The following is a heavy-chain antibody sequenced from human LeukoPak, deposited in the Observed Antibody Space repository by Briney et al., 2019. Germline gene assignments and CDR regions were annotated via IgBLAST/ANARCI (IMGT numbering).Heavy chain of an antibody. V-gene: IGHV1-8*01. Sequence: ASVKVSCKASGYTFTSYDINWVRQATGRGLEWMGWMNPNSGNTGYAQKFQGRVTMTRNTSISTAYMELSSLRSEDTAVYYCARFAYYDLWSGYYTRGDPDYWGQGALVTVSS. CDR1: GYTFTSYD. CDR3: ARFAYYDLWSGYYTRGDPDY. D-gene: IGHD3-3*01. CDR2: MNPNSGNT. J-gene: IGHJ4*02.